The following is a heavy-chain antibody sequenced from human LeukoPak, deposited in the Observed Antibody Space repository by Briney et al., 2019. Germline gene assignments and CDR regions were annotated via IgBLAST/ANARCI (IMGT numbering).Heavy chain of an antibody. CDR3: AKGYDSSGYYGQFDY. D-gene: IGHD3-22*01. Sequence: GGSLRLSCAASGFTFDDYAMHWVRQAPGKGLEWVSLISWDGGSTYYADSVKGRFTISRDNSKNSLYLQMNSLRAEDTALYYCAKGYDSSGYYGQFDYWGQGTLVTVSS. CDR2: ISWDGGST. J-gene: IGHJ4*02. CDR1: GFTFDDYA. V-gene: IGHV3-43D*03.